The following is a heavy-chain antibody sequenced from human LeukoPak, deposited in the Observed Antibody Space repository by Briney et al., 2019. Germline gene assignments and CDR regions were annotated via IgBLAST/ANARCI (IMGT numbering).Heavy chain of an antibody. D-gene: IGHD6-6*01. CDR2: IIPIFGTA. V-gene: IGHV1-69*13. CDR1: GGTFSSYA. Sequence: SVKVSCKVSGGTFSSYAISWVRQAPGQGLEWMGGIIPIFGTANYAQKFQGRVTITADESTSTAYMELSSLRSEDTAVYYCAKDLWYTSSSEEYWGQGTLVTVSS. J-gene: IGHJ4*02. CDR3: AKDLWYTSSSEEY.